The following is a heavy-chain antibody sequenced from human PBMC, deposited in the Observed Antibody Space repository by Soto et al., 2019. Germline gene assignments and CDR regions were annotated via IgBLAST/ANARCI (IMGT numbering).Heavy chain of an antibody. D-gene: IGHD1-1*01. Sequence: QVHLVQSGAEVKNPGASVKVSCEASGYTFTSYGITWVRQAPGQGLEWMGWISAHTGNTDYAQKLQGRVIVTRDTSTSTAYMELRSLRSDDTAVYYCARGRYGDYWGQGALVTVSS. V-gene: IGHV1-18*01. CDR2: ISAHTGNT. CDR1: GYTFTSYG. CDR3: ARGRYGDY. J-gene: IGHJ4*02.